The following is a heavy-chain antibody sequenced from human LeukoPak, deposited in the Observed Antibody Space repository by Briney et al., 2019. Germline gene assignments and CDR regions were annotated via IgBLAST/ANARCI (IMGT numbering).Heavy chain of an antibody. CDR3: ARRRYYDGSGYLE. V-gene: IGHV4-39*01. CDR2: IYYSGRT. Sequence: SETLSLTCSVSADSVSRSDSYWDWIRQPPGKGLEWIGTIYYSGRTYYSPSLKSRVTLSVDTSSNQFSLNLRSVTAADTAVYYCARRRYYDGSGYLEWGQGTLLSVSP. J-gene: IGHJ1*01. D-gene: IGHD3-22*01. CDR1: ADSVSRSDSY.